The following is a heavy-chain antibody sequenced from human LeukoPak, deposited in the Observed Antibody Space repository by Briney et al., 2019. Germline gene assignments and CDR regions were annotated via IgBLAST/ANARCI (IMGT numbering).Heavy chain of an antibody. CDR2: ISRSSGYI. J-gene: IGHJ3*02. Sequence: GGSLRLSCAASGFTFSSYSMNWVRQAPGKGLEWVSSISRSSGYIYYADSVKGRFTISRDNAKNSLYLQMNSLRAEDTAVYYCARYYGGNHRVSGAFDIWGQGTVVTVSS. V-gene: IGHV3-21*01. D-gene: IGHD4-23*01. CDR3: ARYYGGNHRVSGAFDI. CDR1: GFTFSSYS.